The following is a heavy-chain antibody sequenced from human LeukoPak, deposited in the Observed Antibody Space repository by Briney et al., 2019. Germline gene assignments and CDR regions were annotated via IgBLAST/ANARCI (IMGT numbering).Heavy chain of an antibody. CDR2: INPNSGGT. D-gene: IGHD1-26*01. V-gene: IGHV1-2*02. CDR1: GYTFTSYG. Sequence: ASVKVSCKASGYTFTSYGISWVRQAPGQGLEWMGWINPNSGGTNYAQKFQGRVTMTRDTSISTAYMELSRLRSDDTAVYYCASSGSPNIDYWGQGTLVTVSS. CDR3: ASSGSPNIDY. J-gene: IGHJ4*02.